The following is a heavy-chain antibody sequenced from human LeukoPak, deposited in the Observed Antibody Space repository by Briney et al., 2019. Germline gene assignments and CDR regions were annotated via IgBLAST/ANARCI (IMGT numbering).Heavy chain of an antibody. CDR3: ARVPTLGAFDL. CDR1: GDSVSNKRAT. Sequence: SQTLSLTCAISGDSVSNKRATWIWIRQSPSRGLEYLGRTYYRSEWYSEYAVSVRSRLTINPDTSKNQFSLHLNSVPPEDTAVYYCARVPTLGAFDLWGPGTMVTVSS. J-gene: IGHJ3*01. CDR2: TYYRSEWYS. V-gene: IGHV6-1*01.